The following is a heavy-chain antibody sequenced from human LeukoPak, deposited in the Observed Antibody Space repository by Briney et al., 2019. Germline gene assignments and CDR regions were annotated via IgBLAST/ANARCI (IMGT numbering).Heavy chain of an antibody. CDR3: ARDRGGYDWFDP. V-gene: IGHV4-4*07. CDR1: GGSISSYY. D-gene: IGHD3-22*01. J-gene: IGHJ5*02. Sequence: SETLSPTCTVSGGSISSYYWSWIRQPAGKGLEWIGRIYTSGSTNYNPSLKSRVTMSVDKSKNQFSLKLSSATAADTAVYYCARDRGGYDWFDPWGQGTLVTVSS. CDR2: IYTSGST.